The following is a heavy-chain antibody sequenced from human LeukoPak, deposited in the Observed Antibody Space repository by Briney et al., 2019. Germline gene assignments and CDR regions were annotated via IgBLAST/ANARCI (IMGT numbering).Heavy chain of an antibody. CDR3: ARSGSLVGTNFQH. V-gene: IGHV3-48*04. J-gene: IGHJ1*01. D-gene: IGHD2-21*02. Sequence: GGSLRLSCAVSGSDFSSHNFHWVRQAPGKGLEWVSFISRNSRTTYYADSVKGRFTISRDDAKNSLYLQMNSLRAEDTAVYYCARSGSLVGTNFQHWGQGTLVTVSS. CDR2: ISRNSRTT. CDR1: GSDFSSHN.